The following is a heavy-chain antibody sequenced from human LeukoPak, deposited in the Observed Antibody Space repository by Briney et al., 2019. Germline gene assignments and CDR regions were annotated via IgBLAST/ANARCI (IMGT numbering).Heavy chain of an antibody. CDR3: ASANYYDSTTYYWAFDY. CDR1: GFTFSRFS. J-gene: IGHJ4*02. V-gene: IGHV3-21*01. CDR2: ISGSSSYI. Sequence: GGSRRLSCAASGFTFSRFSMNWVRQAPGKGLEWVSSISGSSSYIYYADSVKGRFTISRDNAKNSLYLQMNSLRAEDTAVYYCASANYYDSTTYYWAFDYWGQGTLVTVSS. D-gene: IGHD3-22*01.